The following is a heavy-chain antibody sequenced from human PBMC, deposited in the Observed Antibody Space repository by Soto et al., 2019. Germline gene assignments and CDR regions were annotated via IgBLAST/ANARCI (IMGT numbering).Heavy chain of an antibody. D-gene: IGHD4-17*01. J-gene: IGHJ4*02. V-gene: IGHV4-30-2*01. CDR2: IYHSGTT. CDR1: GGSISSSGYS. Sequence: QLQLQESGSGLVKPSQTLSLTCTLSGGSISSSGYSWSWIRQPPGKGLECIGYIYHSGTTYYNPSLKSRVTISVDTSKNQFSLKLTSVTAADTAVYFCARGRGDYPYYFDYWGQGTLVTVSS. CDR3: ARGRGDYPYYFDY.